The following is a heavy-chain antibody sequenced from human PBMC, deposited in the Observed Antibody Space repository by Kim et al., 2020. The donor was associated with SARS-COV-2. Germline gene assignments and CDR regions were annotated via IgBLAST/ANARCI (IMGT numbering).Heavy chain of an antibody. J-gene: IGHJ4*02. V-gene: IGHV3-11*03. Sequence: YADSVKGRLTISRDNAGNSLYLQMNTLRAEDTAVYYCARRGTSWYSQIDYWGQGTLVTVSS. CDR3: ARRGTSWYSQIDY. D-gene: IGHD6-13*01.